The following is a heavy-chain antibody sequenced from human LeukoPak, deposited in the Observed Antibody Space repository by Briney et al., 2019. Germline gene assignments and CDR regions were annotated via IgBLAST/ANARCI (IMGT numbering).Heavy chain of an antibody. CDR3: AKDREGLSSGYDLEYFDY. D-gene: IGHD5-12*01. J-gene: IGHJ4*02. CDR1: GFTFSSYA. V-gene: IGHV3-23*01. Sequence: GGSLRLSCAASGFTFSSYAMNWVRQAPGKGLESVSAISGGGGTTYYADSVKGRFTISRDNSKNTLFLQMNSLRAEDTAVYYCAKDREGLSSGYDLEYFDYWGQGTLVTVSS. CDR2: ISGGGGTT.